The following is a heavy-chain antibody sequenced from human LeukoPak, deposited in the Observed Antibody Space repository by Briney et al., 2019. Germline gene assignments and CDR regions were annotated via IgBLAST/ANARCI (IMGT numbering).Heavy chain of an antibody. CDR2: ISSGISYI. D-gene: IGHD1-26*01. V-gene: IGHV3-21*01. Sequence: GGSLTLSCAASGFSFSRYSMNWVRQAPGKGLQWVSSISSGISYIYYADSVKGRFTISRDNAKNSLYLQMNSLRAEDTAVYYCATGEELQPFDYWGQGTLVTVSS. CDR3: ATGEELQPFDY. J-gene: IGHJ4*02. CDR1: GFSFSRYS.